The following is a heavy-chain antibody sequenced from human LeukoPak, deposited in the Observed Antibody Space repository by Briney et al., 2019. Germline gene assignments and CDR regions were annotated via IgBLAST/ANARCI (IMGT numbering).Heavy chain of an antibody. Sequence: PSETLSLTCAVYGGSFSGYHWSWIRQPPGKGLEWIGEINHRGSTNYNPSLKSRVTMSVDTSKNQFSLKLSSVTAADTAVYYCARGRGAARFVTIEFDYRGQGALVTVSS. D-gene: IGHD6-6*01. J-gene: IGHJ4*02. CDR3: ARGRGAARFVTIEFDY. CDR2: INHRGST. CDR1: GGSFSGYH. V-gene: IGHV4-34*01.